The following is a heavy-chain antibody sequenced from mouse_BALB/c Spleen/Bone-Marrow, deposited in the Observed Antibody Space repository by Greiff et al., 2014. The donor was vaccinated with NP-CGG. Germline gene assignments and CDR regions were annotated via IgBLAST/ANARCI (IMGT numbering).Heavy chain of an antibody. CDR3: ARGSMITTDWFAY. CDR1: DYTFTDYA. CDR2: ISTYSGST. D-gene: IGHD2-4*01. V-gene: IGHV1-67*01. Sequence: VKLVESGPELVRPGVSVKISCKGSDYTFTDYAMHWVKQSHAKSLEWIGVISTYSGSTNYNQKFKGKATMTVDKSSSTAYMELARLTSEDSAIYYCARGSMITTDWFAYWGQGTLVTVSA. J-gene: IGHJ3*01.